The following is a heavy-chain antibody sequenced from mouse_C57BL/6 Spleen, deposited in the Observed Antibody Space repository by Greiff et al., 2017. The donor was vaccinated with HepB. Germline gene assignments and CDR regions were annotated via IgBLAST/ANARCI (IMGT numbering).Heavy chain of an antibody. J-gene: IGHJ4*01. D-gene: IGHD1-1*01. V-gene: IGHV1-69*01. CDR1: GYTFTSYW. CDR3: ARRGTTVVNAMDY. Sequence: QVQLQQPGAELVMPGASVKLSCKASGYTFTSYWMHWVKQRPGQGLEWIGEIDPSDSYTNYNQKFKGKSTLTVDKSSSTAYMQLSSLTSEDSAVYYCARRGTTVVNAMDYWGQGTSVTVSS. CDR2: IDPSDSYT.